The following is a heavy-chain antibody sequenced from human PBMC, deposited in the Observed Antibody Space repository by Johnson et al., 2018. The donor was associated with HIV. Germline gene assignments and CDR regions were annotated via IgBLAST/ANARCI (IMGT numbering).Heavy chain of an antibody. CDR3: AREGPSERAGLDI. CDR1: GFTFKTYW. Sequence: VQLVESGGGLVQPGGSLRLSCVVSGFTFKTYWMHWVRQAPGKGLVWVARIKSDGGSTSYVDSVKGRFIISRDNTKNTLYLQMNSLRADDTAVYYCAREGPSERAGLDIWGQGTMV. J-gene: IGHJ3*02. CDR2: IKSDGGST. V-gene: IGHV3-74*01.